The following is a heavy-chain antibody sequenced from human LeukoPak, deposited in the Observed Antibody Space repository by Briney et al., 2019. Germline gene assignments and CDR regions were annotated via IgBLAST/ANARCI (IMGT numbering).Heavy chain of an antibody. CDR3: ARTTEDCSSTSCYQYWFDP. J-gene: IGHJ5*02. CDR1: GGSISSSSYY. V-gene: IGHV4-61*01. D-gene: IGHD2-2*01. CDR2: IHYSGST. Sequence: SETLSLTCTVSGGSISSSSYYWSWIRQPPGKGLEWIGYIHYSGSTSYNPSLKSRVTISVDTSKNQISLKVRSATAADTAVYYCARTTEDCSSTSCYQYWFDPWGQGTLATVSS.